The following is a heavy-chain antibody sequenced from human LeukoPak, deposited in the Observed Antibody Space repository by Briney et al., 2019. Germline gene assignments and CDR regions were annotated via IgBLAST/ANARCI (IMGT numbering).Heavy chain of an antibody. CDR1: GGSISSYY. Sequence: PSETLSLTCTVSGGSISSYYWSWIRQPAGKGLEWIGRIYTSGSTNYNPSLKSRVTMSVDTSKNQFSLKLSSVTAADTAVYYCARGGLVEYSNCRYYYYYYGMDVWGQGTTVTVSS. J-gene: IGHJ6*02. CDR2: IYTSGST. CDR3: ARGGLVEYSNCRYYYYYYGMDV. V-gene: IGHV4-4*07. D-gene: IGHD4-11*01.